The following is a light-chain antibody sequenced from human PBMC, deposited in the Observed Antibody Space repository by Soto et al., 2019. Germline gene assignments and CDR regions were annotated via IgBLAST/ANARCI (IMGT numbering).Light chain of an antibody. CDR1: SSNIGSNY. Sequence: QAVVTQPPSASGTPGQRVTISCSGSSSNIGSNYVYWYQQLPGTAPKLLIYRNNQRPSGVPDRFSGSKSGTSASLAFSGLRSEDEADYYCAAWDDSLGVVYGGGTKLTVL. J-gene: IGLJ2*01. V-gene: IGLV1-47*01. CDR3: AAWDDSLGVV. CDR2: RNN.